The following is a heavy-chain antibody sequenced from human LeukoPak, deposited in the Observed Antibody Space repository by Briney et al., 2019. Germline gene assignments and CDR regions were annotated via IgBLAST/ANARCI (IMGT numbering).Heavy chain of an antibody. D-gene: IGHD3-16*01. CDR1: GFTFSSFG. J-gene: IGHJ4*02. CDR3: AKDVGSTFFYFDY. V-gene: IGHV3-33*06. Sequence: GRSLTLSCAASGFTFSSFGMHWVRQAPGKGLEWVAVIWYDASNRYYADSVKGRFTISRDNSKNTLFLQMNSLRAGDTAVYYCAKDVGSTFFYFDYWGQGTLVTVSS. CDR2: IWYDASNR.